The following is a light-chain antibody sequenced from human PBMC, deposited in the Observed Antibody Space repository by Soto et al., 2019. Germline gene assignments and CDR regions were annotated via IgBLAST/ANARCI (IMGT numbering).Light chain of an antibody. CDR1: QGISNY. CDR2: AAS. V-gene: IGKV1-27*01. Sequence: IQMTQSPSSLSASVGDRVTMTCRASQGISNYLAWYQQKPGKVPTLLIYAASTLQSGVPSRFSGSGSGTDFTLTISSLQPEDVATYYCQKYNSAPRTFGQGTKVDIK. J-gene: IGKJ1*01. CDR3: QKYNSAPRT.